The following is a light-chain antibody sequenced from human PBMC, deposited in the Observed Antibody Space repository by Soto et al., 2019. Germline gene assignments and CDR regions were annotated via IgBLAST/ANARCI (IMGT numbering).Light chain of an antibody. Sequence: QSALTQPASVSGSPGQSITISCTGTSSDVGGYNYVSWFQQQPGKAPKVMIYEVSNRPSGVSRRFSGSKSGNTASLTISGLQAEDEADYYCSSYRTGGPFVFGTGTKLTVL. V-gene: IGLV2-14*01. CDR1: SSDVGGYNY. CDR3: SSYRTGGPFV. CDR2: EVS. J-gene: IGLJ1*01.